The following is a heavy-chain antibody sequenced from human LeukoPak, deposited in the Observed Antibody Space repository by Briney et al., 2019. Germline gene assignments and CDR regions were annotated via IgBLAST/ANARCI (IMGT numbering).Heavy chain of an antibody. J-gene: IGHJ5*02. V-gene: IGHV4-39*01. CDR1: GGSIRTSSYY. CDR3: ARHGGYCSGASCSGVWFDP. D-gene: IGHD2-15*01. CDR2: IYYSGST. Sequence: SETLSLTCAVSGGSIRTSSYYWGWIRLPPGKGLEWIGSIYYSGSTYYNPSLKSRVTMSVDTSKNHFSLKLTSVAAADTAVYYCARHGGYCSGASCSGVWFDPWGQGTLVTVSS.